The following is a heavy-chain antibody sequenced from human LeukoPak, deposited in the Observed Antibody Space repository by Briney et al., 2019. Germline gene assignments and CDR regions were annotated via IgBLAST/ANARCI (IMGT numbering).Heavy chain of an antibody. J-gene: IGHJ4*02. Sequence: NPGRSLRLSCTASGFTFGDYAMSWFRQAPGKGLEWVGFIRSKAYGGTTEYAASVKGRFTISRDDSKSIAYLQMNSLKTEDTAVYYCTRAPAQMVRGVINDYWGQGTLVTVSS. D-gene: IGHD3-10*01. CDR2: IRSKAYGGTT. V-gene: IGHV3-49*05. CDR1: GFTFGDYA. CDR3: TRAPAQMVRGVINDY.